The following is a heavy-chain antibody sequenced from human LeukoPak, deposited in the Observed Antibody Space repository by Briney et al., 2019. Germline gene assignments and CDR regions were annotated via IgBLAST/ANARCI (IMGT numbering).Heavy chain of an antibody. CDR3: ARGYSYGLAPFDY. V-gene: IGHV3-7*01. D-gene: IGHD5-18*01. J-gene: IGHJ4*02. CDR2: IKQDGSEE. Sequence: GGSLRLSCVASGFTFTNYWMSWVRQVPGKGLEWVAHIKQDGSEEIYADSVRGRYTISRDNAKNSLYLQMNSLRAEDTAVYHCARGYSYGLAPFDYWGQGTLVSVSS. CDR1: GFTFTNYW.